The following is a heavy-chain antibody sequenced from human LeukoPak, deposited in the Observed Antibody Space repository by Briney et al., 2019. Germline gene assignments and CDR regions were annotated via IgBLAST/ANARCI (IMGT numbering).Heavy chain of an antibody. CDR1: GFTFSSYG. Sequence: GGSLRLSCAASGFTFSSYGMHWVRQAPGKGLEWVAFIRYDGSHNYYADSVKGRFTISRDNSKNTLYLQMNSLRAEDTAVYSCAKDQWLVLDYWGQGTLVTVSS. CDR3: AKDQWLVLDY. J-gene: IGHJ4*02. D-gene: IGHD6-19*01. CDR2: IRYDGSHN. V-gene: IGHV3-30*02.